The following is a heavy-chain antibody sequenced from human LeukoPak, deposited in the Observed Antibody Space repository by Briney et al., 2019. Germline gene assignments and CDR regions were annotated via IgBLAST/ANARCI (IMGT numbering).Heavy chain of an antibody. D-gene: IGHD6-19*01. J-gene: IGHJ4*02. CDR2: IKSKTDGGTT. CDR1: GFTFSNAW. CDR3: TTDQLSNAQQWLVGDLFN. V-gene: IGHV3-15*01. Sequence: GGSLRLSCAASGFTFSNAWMSWVRQAPGKGLEWVGRIKSKTDGGTTDYAAPVKGRFTISRDDSKNTLYLQMNSLKTEDTAVYYCTTDQLSNAQQWLVGDLFNWGQGTLVTVSS.